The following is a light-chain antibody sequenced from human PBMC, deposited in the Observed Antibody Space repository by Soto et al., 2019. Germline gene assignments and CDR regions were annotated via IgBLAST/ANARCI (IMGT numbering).Light chain of an antibody. CDR1: QSVSSN. CDR3: QQYNNWAPWT. J-gene: IGKJ1*01. V-gene: IGKV3-15*01. Sequence: EIVMTQSPATLSVSPGERATLSCRASQSVSSNLAWYQQKPGQAPRLLIYGTSSRATGIPARFSGSGSGTEFTLTISSLQSEDFAVYYCQQYNNWAPWTFGQGSKVESK. CDR2: GTS.